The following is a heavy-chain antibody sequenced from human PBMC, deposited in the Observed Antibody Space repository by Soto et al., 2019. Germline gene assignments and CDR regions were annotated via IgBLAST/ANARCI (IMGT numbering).Heavy chain of an antibody. D-gene: IGHD3-22*01. Sequence: GGSLRLSCAASGFTFSNYAMCCVRQAPGKGLDWVSGISASASGDQTFYADSVRGRFTISRDTSENTLYLQMSSLGAEDTAIYFFAEGLSPLFLTTILDSWGQGTLVTVSS. J-gene: IGHJ4*02. CDR1: GFTFSNYA. V-gene: IGHV3-23*01. CDR3: AEGLSPLFLTTILDS. CDR2: ISASASGDQT.